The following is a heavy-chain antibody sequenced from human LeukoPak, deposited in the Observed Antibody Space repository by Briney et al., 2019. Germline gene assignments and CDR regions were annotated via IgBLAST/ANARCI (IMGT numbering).Heavy chain of an antibody. CDR3: ARWTGTTDAFDI. J-gene: IGHJ3*02. CDR2: IYHSGST. Sequence: ASETLSLTCAVSGYSISSGYYWGWIRQPAGKGLEWIGSIYHSGSTYYNPSLKSRVTISVDTSKNQFSLKLSSVTAADTAVYYCARWTGTTDAFDIWGQGPMVTVSS. D-gene: IGHD1-7*01. V-gene: IGHV4-38-2*01. CDR1: GYSISSGYY.